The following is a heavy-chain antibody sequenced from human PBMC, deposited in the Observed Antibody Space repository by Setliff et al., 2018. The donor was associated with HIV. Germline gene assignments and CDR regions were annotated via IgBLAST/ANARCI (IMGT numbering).Heavy chain of an antibody. D-gene: IGHD6-13*01. CDR1: GFTFDDYG. V-gene: IGHV3-23*01. J-gene: IGHJ4*02. CDR3: AKTIAALDY. CDR2: ISDSGDNT. Sequence: GGSLRLSCAASGFTFDDYGMSWVRQAPGKGLEWVSAISDSGDNTYYADSVKGRFTISRDNSRDTLYLQMNSLRVEDTAVYFCAKTIAALDYWGQGTLVTVSS.